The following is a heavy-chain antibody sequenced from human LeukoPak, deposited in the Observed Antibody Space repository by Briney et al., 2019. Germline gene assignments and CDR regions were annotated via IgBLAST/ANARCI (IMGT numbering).Heavy chain of an antibody. CDR2: ISAYNGNT. CDR3: ARDPTAPEGYYYYYGMDV. CDR1: GYTFTSYG. Sequence: EASVKVSCKASGYTFTSYGISWVRQAPGQGLEWMGWISAYNGNTTYAQKLQGRVTMTTDTSTSTAYMELRSLRSDDTAVYYCARDPTAPEGYYYYYGMDVWGQGTTVTVSS. V-gene: IGHV1-18*01. J-gene: IGHJ6*02. D-gene: IGHD5-18*01.